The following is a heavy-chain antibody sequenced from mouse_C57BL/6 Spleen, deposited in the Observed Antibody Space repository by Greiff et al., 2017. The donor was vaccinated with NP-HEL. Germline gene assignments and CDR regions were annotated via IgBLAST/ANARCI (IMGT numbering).Heavy chain of an antibody. J-gene: IGHJ4*01. D-gene: IGHD1-1*01. Sequence: EVMLVESGGGLVKPGGSLKLSCAASGFTFSDYGMHWVRQAPEKGLEWVAYISSGSSTIYYADTVKGRFTISRDNAKNTLFLQMTSLRSEDTAMYYCARTTTVVAPMDYWGQGTSVAVSS. CDR2: ISSGSSTI. CDR3: ARTTTVVAPMDY. CDR1: GFTFSDYG. V-gene: IGHV5-17*01.